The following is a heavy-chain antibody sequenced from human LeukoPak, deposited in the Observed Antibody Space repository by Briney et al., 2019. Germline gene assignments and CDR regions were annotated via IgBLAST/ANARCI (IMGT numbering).Heavy chain of an antibody. J-gene: IGHJ4*01. CDR2: LDQGGSDD. CDR3: ARDVSLGFWSGYSDY. D-gene: IGHD3-3*01. CDR1: GFIFSDYS. Sequence: GGSLRLSCAASGFIFSDYSMTWVRQAPGKGLEWVANLDQGGSDDFYLDSVRGRFIISRDNARNSLYLQMNGLRVEDTAVYYCARDVSLGFWSGYSDYWGHGTLVAVAS. V-gene: IGHV3-7*01.